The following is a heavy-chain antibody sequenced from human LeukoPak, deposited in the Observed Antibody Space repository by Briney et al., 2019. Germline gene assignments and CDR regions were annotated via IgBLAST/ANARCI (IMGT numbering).Heavy chain of an antibody. CDR3: ARRRRIAVAGLGGYFDH. Sequence: TSETLSLTCPVSGGSISSSSYYWDWIRQPPGKGLDWIGIIYYSGSTYYNPSLKSRVTISVDTSKNQFSLKLSSVTAADTAVYYCARRRRIAVAGLGGYFDHWGQGTLVTVSS. J-gene: IGHJ4*02. CDR2: IYYSGST. D-gene: IGHD6-19*01. CDR1: GGSISSSSYY. V-gene: IGHV4-39*01.